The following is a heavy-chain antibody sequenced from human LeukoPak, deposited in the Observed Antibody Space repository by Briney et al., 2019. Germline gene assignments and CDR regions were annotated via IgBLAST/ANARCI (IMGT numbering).Heavy chain of an antibody. CDR2: INPNSGDT. CDR1: GYTFTGYY. J-gene: IGHJ4*02. Sequence: GASVKVYCKASGYTFTGYYMHWVRQAPGRGFEWMGWINPNSGDTNYAQKFQGRVTMTRDTSISTAHMELSRLRSDDTAVYYCARANPLYCSSTTCLFEYWGQGTLVTVSS. V-gene: IGHV1-2*02. D-gene: IGHD2-2*01. CDR3: ARANPLYCSSTTCLFEY.